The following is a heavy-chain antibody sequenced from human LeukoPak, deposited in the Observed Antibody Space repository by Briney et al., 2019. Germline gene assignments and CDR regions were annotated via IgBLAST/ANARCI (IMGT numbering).Heavy chain of an antibody. J-gene: IGHJ4*02. V-gene: IGHV3-21*01. CDR3: ARDLLGGFLENY. CDR2: ISSSSSYI. Sequence: PGGSLRLSCAASGFTFSSYSMNWVRQAPGKGLEWVSSISSSSSYIYYADSVKGRFTISRDNAKNSLYLQMNSLRAEDTAVYYCARDLLGGFLENYWGQGTLVTVSS. CDR1: GFTFSSYS. D-gene: IGHD3-3*01.